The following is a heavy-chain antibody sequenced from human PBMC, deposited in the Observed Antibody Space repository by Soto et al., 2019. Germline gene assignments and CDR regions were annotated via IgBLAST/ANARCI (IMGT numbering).Heavy chain of an antibody. V-gene: IGHV5-51*01. J-gene: IGHJ4*02. Sequence: GESLKISCKGSGYSFTSYWIGWVRQMPGKGLEWMGIIYPGDSDTRYSPSFQGQVTISADKSISTAYLQWSSLKASDTAMYYCARFYYVSSSYRPYNFDYWGQGTLVTVSS. CDR1: GYSFTSYW. D-gene: IGHD3-22*01. CDR2: IYPGDSDT. CDR3: ARFYYVSSSYRPYNFDY.